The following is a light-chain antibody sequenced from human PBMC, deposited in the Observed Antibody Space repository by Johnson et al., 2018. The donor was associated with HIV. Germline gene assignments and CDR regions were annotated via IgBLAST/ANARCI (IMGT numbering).Light chain of an antibody. CDR3: GTWDSSLRSGF. CDR2: ENT. V-gene: IGLV1-51*02. J-gene: IGLJ1*01. CDR1: SSNIGNKY. Sequence: QSVLSQPPSVSAAPGQKVTISCSGSSSNIGNKYVSWYQQLPGTAPKLLIYENTKRPSGIPDRFSGSKSGTSATLGITGLQTGDEADYYFGTWDSSLRSGFFGTGTKVTVL.